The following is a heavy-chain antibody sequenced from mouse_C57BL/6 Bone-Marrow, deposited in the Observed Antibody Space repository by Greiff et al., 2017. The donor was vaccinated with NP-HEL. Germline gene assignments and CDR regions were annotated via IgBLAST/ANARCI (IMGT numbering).Heavy chain of an antibody. D-gene: IGHD1-1*01. J-gene: IGHJ1*03. Sequence: VQLQQSGPVLVKPGASVKMSCKASGYTFTDYYMNWVKQSHGKSLEWIGVINPYNGGTSYNQKFKGKATLTVDTSSSTAYMELNRLTSEDSAVYYCARLQRYSNWDLDVWGTGTTVTVSS. V-gene: IGHV1-19*01. CDR3: ARLQRYSNWDLDV. CDR2: INPYNGGT. CDR1: GYTFTDYY.